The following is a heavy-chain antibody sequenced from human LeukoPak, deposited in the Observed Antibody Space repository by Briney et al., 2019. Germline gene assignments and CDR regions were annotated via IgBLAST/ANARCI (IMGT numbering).Heavy chain of an antibody. Sequence: SETLSLTCTVSGGSISSYYWSWIRQPLGKGLEWIGYIYDSGSTNYNPSLKSRVTISVDTSKNQFSLKLSSVTAADTAVYYCARHGARYSSSWYGDWFDPWGQGTLVTVSS. D-gene: IGHD6-13*01. CDR1: GGSISSYY. V-gene: IGHV4-59*08. CDR2: IYDSGST. J-gene: IGHJ5*02. CDR3: ARHGARYSSSWYGDWFDP.